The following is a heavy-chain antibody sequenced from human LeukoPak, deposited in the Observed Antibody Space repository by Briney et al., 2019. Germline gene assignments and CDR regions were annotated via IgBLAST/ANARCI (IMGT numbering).Heavy chain of an antibody. CDR3: ARDPKGTPSGYYYMDV. D-gene: IGHD1-26*01. CDR2: INPNSGGT. CDR1: GYTFTGYY. Sequence: GASVTVSFKASGYTFTGYYMHWVRQAPGQGLEWMGWINPNSGGTNYAQKFQGRVTMTRDTSISTAYMELSRLRSNDTAVYYCARDPKGTPSGYYYMDVWGKGTTVTVSS. V-gene: IGHV1-2*02. J-gene: IGHJ6*03.